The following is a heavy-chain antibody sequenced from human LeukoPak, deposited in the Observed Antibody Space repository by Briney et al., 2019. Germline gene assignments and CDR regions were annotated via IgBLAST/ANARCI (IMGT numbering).Heavy chain of an antibody. J-gene: IGHJ4*02. CDR2: IAYDGKTT. Sequence: PGGSLRLSCAASGFTFSTYGTHWVRQAPGKGLEWVAVIAYDGKTTYYADSVKGRFTISRDNSKNTLYLQMNSLRAEDTAVYYCAKDRDNWNDRGSDYWGQGTLVTVSS. CDR1: GFTFSTYG. D-gene: IGHD1-1*01. V-gene: IGHV3-30*18. CDR3: AKDRDNWNDRGSDY.